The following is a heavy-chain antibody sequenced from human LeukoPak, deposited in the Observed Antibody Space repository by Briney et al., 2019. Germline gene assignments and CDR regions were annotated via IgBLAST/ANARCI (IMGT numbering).Heavy chain of an antibody. CDR1: GFTFSSYA. Sequence: PGGSLRLSCAASGFTFSSYAMGWVRQAPGKGLEWVSAISGSGGSTYYADSVKGRFTISRDNSKNTLYLQMNSLRAEDTAVYYCAKEEKFRYCSSTSCRVYGMDVWGQGTTVTVSS. CDR3: AKEEKFRYCSSTSCRVYGMDV. J-gene: IGHJ6*02. D-gene: IGHD2-2*01. V-gene: IGHV3-23*01. CDR2: ISGSGGST.